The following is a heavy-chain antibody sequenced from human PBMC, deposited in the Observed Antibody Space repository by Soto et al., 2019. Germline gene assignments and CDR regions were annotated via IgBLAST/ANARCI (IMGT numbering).Heavy chain of an antibody. J-gene: IGHJ4*02. CDR3: ASHPGDSSGCWSYFDY. CDR2: ISSSSTYI. Sequence: EVQLVESGGGLVKPGGSLRLSCAASGFTFSSHSMNWVRQAPGKGLEWVSSISSSSTYIYYADSVKGRFTISRDNAKNYLYLQMNSLRAKDTPVYYSASHPGDSSGCWSYFDYWGQGTLVTVSS. V-gene: IGHV3-21*01. CDR1: GFTFSSHS. D-gene: IGHD3-22*01.